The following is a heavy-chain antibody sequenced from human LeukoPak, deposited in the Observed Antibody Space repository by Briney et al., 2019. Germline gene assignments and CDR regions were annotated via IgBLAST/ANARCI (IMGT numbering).Heavy chain of an antibody. Sequence: SETLSLTCTVSGDSISSYYWSWMRQPPGKGLEWIGYIYTSGSTNYNPSLKSRVTISVDTSKNQFSLKLSSVTAADTAVYYCAGSPVDCSGGSCYSYYYYYMDVWGKGTTVTVSS. CDR1: GDSISSYY. CDR3: AGSPVDCSGGSCYSYYYYYMDV. J-gene: IGHJ6*03. V-gene: IGHV4-4*08. D-gene: IGHD2-15*01. CDR2: IYTSGST.